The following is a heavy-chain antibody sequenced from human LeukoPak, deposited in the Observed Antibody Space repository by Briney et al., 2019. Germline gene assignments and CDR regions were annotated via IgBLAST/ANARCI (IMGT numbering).Heavy chain of an antibody. D-gene: IGHD3-22*01. CDR1: GGSISSGDYY. CDR3: ARYYYDSSGYTLDAFDI. J-gene: IGHJ3*02. Sequence: KPSETLSLTCTVSGGSISSGDYYWSWIRQPPGKGLEWIGYIYYSGSTYYNPSLKSRVTISVDTSKNQFSLKLSSVTAADTAVYYCARYYYDSSGYTLDAFDIWGQGTMVTVSS. V-gene: IGHV4-30-4*08. CDR2: IYYSGST.